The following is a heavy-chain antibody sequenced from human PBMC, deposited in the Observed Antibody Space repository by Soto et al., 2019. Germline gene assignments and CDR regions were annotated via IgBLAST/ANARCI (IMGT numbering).Heavy chain of an antibody. CDR2: INSDGTTT. D-gene: IGHD2-2*01. J-gene: IGHJ4*02. CDR3: AREGAVYCTTTSCLRPFDS. CDR1: GFTFSSYW. Sequence: EVQLVESGGGLVQPGGSLRLSCAASGFTFSSYWMHWVRQTPGKGLVWVSRINSDGTTTSYADSMKGRFTISRDTAKNTLHLQMNSLRVEDTAVYYCAREGAVYCTTTSCLRPFDSWGPGTLVTVSS. V-gene: IGHV3-74*01.